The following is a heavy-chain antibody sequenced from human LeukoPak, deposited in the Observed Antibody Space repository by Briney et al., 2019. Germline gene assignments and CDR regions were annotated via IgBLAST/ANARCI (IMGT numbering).Heavy chain of an antibody. CDR3: ARNYGDYAGMDV. CDR1: GGSFSGYY. D-gene: IGHD4-17*01. V-gene: IGHV4-34*01. J-gene: IGHJ6*02. CDR2: IYHSGST. Sequence: SETLSLTCAVYGGSFSGYYWSWIRQPPGKGLEWIGEIYHSGSTNYNPSLKSRVTISVDTSKNQFSLKLSSVTAADTAVYYCARNYGDYAGMDVWGQGTTVTVSS.